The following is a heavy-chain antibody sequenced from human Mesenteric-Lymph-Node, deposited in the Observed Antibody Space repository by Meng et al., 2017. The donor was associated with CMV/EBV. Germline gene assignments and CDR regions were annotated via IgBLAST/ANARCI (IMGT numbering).Heavy chain of an antibody. CDR1: GGSFSGYY. CDR3: ASTSTYYYDSSGYTEIFDY. Sequence: ETLSLTCAVYGGSFSGYYWSWIRRPPGKGLEWVANIKQDGSEKYYVDSVKGRFTISRDNAKNLLYLQMNSLRAEDTAVYYCASTSTYYYDSSGYTEIFDYWGQGTLVTVSS. CDR2: IKQDGSEK. D-gene: IGHD3-22*01. V-gene: IGHV3-7*01. J-gene: IGHJ4*02.